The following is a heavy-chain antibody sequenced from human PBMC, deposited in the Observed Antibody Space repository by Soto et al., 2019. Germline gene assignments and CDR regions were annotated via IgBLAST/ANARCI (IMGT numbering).Heavy chain of an antibody. CDR1: GFIFSDHY. V-gene: IGHV3-72*01. CDR2: TRNKANSYTT. D-gene: IGHD1-26*01. J-gene: IGHJ5*02. Sequence: EVQLVESGGGLVQPGGSLRLSCAASGFIFSDHYMDWVRQAPGKGLEWVGRTRNKANSYTTEYAASGKGRFTISRDDSKNSLYLQMNSLKTEDTAVYYCARGSGSYLMWFDPWGQGTLVTVSS. CDR3: ARGSGSYLMWFDP.